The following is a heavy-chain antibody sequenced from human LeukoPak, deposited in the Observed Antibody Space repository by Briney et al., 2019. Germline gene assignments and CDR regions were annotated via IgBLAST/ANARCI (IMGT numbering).Heavy chain of an antibody. CDR1: GGSISRGNW. CDR2: IYHSGNT. Sequence: PSGPLSLTCAVSGGSISRGNWWSWVRQPPGKGLEWIGEIYHSGNTNYNPSLESRVTISVDTSKNQFSLKLNSVTAADTAMYHCAGYIIPYTFGYWGQGTLVTVSS. J-gene: IGHJ4*02. D-gene: IGHD3-16*01. V-gene: IGHV4-4*02. CDR3: AGYIIPYTFGY.